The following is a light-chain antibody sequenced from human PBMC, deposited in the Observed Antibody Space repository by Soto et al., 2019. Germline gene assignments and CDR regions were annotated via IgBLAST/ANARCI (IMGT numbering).Light chain of an antibody. Sequence: EIVLTQSPGTLSLSPGEGATLSCRASQSVSSRWLVWYQQKPGQAPRLIIYGASSRATGIPDRFSGSGSGTDFTLTISRLEPEDFEVYYCQQYGSSPNTFGQGTKVEMK. CDR1: QSVSSRW. CDR3: QQYGSSPNT. J-gene: IGKJ2*01. CDR2: GAS. V-gene: IGKV3-20*01.